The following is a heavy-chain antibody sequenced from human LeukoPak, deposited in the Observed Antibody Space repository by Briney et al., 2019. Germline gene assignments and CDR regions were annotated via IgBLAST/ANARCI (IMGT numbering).Heavy chain of an antibody. V-gene: IGHV1-69*13. D-gene: IGHD2-2*01. Sequence: ASVKVSCKASGGTFNSYAISWVRQAPGQGLEWMGGIIPIFGTANYARKFQDRVTITADESTSTAYMELSSLRSEDTAVYYCARDVRHRYCSSSSCYWGWLDPWGQGTLVTVSS. CDR2: IIPIFGTA. CDR3: ARDVRHRYCSSSSCYWGWLDP. CDR1: GGTFNSYA. J-gene: IGHJ5*02.